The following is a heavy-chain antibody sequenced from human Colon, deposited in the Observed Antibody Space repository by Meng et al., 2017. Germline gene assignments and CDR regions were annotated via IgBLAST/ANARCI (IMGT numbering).Heavy chain of an antibody. CDR2: VGGGGDTT. V-gene: IGHV3-23*01. CDR3: ARITSSASDH. J-gene: IGHJ4*02. CDR1: GFTFSNHG. Sequence: GESLKISCVGSGFTFSNHGMSWARQAPGKGLEWVSAVGGGGDTTYYADSAKCRFTISRDNSKNTMYLQMNNLRAEDAAVYYCARITSSASDHWGQGTMVTVSS.